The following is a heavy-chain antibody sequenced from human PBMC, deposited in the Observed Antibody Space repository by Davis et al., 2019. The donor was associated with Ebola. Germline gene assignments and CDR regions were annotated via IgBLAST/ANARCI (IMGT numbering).Heavy chain of an antibody. CDR3: ARETYYYDSSGYHKGAFDI. J-gene: IGHJ3*02. V-gene: IGHV4-59*01. CDR1: GGSISSYY. Sequence: MPSETLSLTCTVSGGSISSYYWSWIRQPPGKGLEWIGYIYYSGSTNYNPSLKSRVTISVDTSKNQFSLKPSSVTAADTAVYYCARETYYYDSSGYHKGAFDIWGQGTMVTVSS. D-gene: IGHD3-22*01. CDR2: IYYSGST.